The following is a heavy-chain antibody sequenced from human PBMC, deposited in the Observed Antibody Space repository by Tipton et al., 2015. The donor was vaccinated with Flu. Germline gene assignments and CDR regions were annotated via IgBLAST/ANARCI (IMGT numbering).Heavy chain of an antibody. V-gene: IGHV1-18*04. CDR1: GYTFSTYS. D-gene: IGHD1-1*01. Sequence: QSGAEVKRPGASVMVSCKASGYTFSTYSISWVRQAPGQGLEWMGWISAYNGNTHYAQKLQGRITMTTDTSTSTAYMELRSLTPDDTAVYYCARDKGGGTYTFDVWGQGTMVTVSS. CDR2: ISAYNGNT. CDR3: ARDKGGGTYTFDV. J-gene: IGHJ3*01.